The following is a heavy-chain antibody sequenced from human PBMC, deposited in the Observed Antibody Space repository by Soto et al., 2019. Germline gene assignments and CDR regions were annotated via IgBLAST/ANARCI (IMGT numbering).Heavy chain of an antibody. Sequence: PGESLKLSCKGSGYSFAGYWITWVRRKPGKGLEWMGRIDPSDSQTYYSPSFRGHVTISVTKSITTVFLQWSSLRASDTAMYYCARQIYDSDTGPNFQYYFDSWGQGTPVTVSS. J-gene: IGHJ4*02. CDR2: IDPSDSQT. CDR3: ARQIYDSDTGPNFQYYFDS. V-gene: IGHV5-10-1*01. D-gene: IGHD3-22*01. CDR1: GYSFAGYW.